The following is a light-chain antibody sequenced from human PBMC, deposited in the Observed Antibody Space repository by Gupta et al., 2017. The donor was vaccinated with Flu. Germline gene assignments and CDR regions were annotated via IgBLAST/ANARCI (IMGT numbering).Light chain of an antibody. V-gene: IGLV1-40*01. CDR1: SSNIGAGYD. Sequence: QSVLTQPPSVSGAPGQRVTISCTGSSSNIGAGYDVHWYKQLPGTAPKLLIYDNTNRPSGVPDRFSGSKSGTSASLPITGLQAEDEADYFCQSYDSSLSGSVFGGGTKLTVL. CDR3: QSYDSSLSGSV. J-gene: IGLJ3*02. CDR2: DNT.